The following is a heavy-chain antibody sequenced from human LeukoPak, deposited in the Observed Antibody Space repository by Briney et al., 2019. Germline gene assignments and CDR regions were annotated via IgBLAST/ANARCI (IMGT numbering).Heavy chain of an antibody. Sequence: GGSLRLSCAASGFRFDDYAMHWVRQAPGKGLEWVSGISWNSGTLAYADSVKGRFTISRDNAKSSLYLQMNSLRAEDTAVYYCARAGSGWYGPGPFGYWGQGTLVTVSS. D-gene: IGHD6-19*01. V-gene: IGHV3-9*01. CDR2: ISWNSGTL. CDR1: GFRFDDYA. J-gene: IGHJ4*02. CDR3: ARAGSGWYGPGPFGY.